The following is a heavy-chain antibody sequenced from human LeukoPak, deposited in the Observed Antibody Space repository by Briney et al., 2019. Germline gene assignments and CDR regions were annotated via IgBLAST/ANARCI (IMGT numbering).Heavy chain of an antibody. CDR2: LSGSGGST. D-gene: IGHD2-2*01. CDR3: AKDTGDIVVVPPRGAFDI. J-gene: IGHJ3*02. V-gene: IGHV3-23*01. CDR1: GFTFSSYA. Sequence: PGGSLRLSCAASGFTFSSYAMSWVRQAPGKGLEGVSDLSGSGGSTYYAVSVKGRFTISRDNSKNTLYLQMNSLRAEDTAVYYCAKDTGDIVVVPPRGAFDIWGQGTMVTVSS.